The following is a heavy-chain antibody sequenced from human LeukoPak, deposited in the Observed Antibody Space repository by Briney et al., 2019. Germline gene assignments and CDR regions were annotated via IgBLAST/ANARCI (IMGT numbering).Heavy chain of an antibody. CDR1: GFTFSSYG. D-gene: IGHD3-22*01. Sequence: GGSLRLSCAASGFTFSSYGMHWVRQAPGKGLEWVAVIWYDGSNKYYADSVKGRFTISRDNSKNTLYLQMNSLRAEDTAVYYCARGSYDSSGYYLSFGYWGQGTLVTVSS. CDR3: ARGSYDSSGYYLSFGY. J-gene: IGHJ4*02. CDR2: IWYDGSNK. V-gene: IGHV3-33*01.